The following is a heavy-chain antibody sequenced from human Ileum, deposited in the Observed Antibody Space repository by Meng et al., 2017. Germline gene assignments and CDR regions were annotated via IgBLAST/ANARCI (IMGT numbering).Heavy chain of an antibody. J-gene: IGHJ4*02. CDR3: ARSDFWSGKVFDY. CDR2: ISGSGDTV. CDR1: GFTFSDYY. V-gene: IGHV3-11*01. Sequence: VQVGGAGGGLVKSGGSLRLPCAASGFTFSDYYMTWIRQAPGKGLEWVAHISGSGDTVYYADALKGRFTISRDNARNLLYLQTDSLRADDTAVYYCARSDFWSGKVFDYWGQGTLVTVSS. D-gene: IGHD3-3*01.